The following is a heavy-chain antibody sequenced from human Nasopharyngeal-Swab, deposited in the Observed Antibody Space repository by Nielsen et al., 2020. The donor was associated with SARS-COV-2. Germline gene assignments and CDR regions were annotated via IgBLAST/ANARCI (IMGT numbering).Heavy chain of an antibody. J-gene: IGHJ4*02. CDR3: ARDRLGPATTGFDY. Sequence: ASVQVSCKASGYTFTSYAMHWVRQAPGQRLEWMGWINAGNGNTKYSQKFQGRVTITRDTSASTAYMELSSLRSEDTAVYYCARDRLGPATTGFDYWGQGTLVTVSS. V-gene: IGHV1-3*01. CDR1: GYTFTSYA. CDR2: INAGNGNT. D-gene: IGHD1-26*01.